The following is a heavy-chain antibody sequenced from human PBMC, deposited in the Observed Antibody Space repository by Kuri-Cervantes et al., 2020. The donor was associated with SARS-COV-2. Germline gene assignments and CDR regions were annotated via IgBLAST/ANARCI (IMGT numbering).Heavy chain of an antibody. CDR2: IYYSGST. Sequence: SETLSLTCTVSGGSISSSSYYWGWIRQPPGKGLGWIGSIYYSGSTYYNPSLKSRVTISVDTSKNQFSLKLSSVTAADTAVYYCARGGWQSDYFDYWGQGTLVTVSS. CDR1: GGSISSSSYY. J-gene: IGHJ4*02. V-gene: IGHV4-39*07. CDR3: ARGGWQSDYFDY. D-gene: IGHD6-19*01.